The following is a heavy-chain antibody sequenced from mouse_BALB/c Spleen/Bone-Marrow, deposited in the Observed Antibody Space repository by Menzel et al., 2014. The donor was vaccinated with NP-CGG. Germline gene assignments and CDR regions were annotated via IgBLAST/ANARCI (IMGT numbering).Heavy chain of an antibody. D-gene: IGHD1-1*01. J-gene: IGHJ4*01. CDR3: ARRLRSAMGY. V-gene: IGHV14-3*02. CDR1: GFNIKDTY. CDR2: IDPANGNT. Sequence: EVQLQQSGAELVKPGASVKLSCTASGFNIKDTYIHWVKQRPEQGLEWIGMIDPANGNTKYDPKFQGKATITADTSSNTAYLQLSSLTSEDTAVYYCARRLRSAMGYWGQGTSVTVSS.